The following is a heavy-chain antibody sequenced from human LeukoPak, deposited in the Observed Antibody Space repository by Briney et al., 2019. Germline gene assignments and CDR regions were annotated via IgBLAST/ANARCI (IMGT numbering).Heavy chain of an antibody. V-gene: IGHV4-39*01. CDR3: ARDYGSGSYYAFDI. D-gene: IGHD3-10*01. CDR2: IYYSGST. J-gene: IGHJ3*02. CDR1: GGSISNSSYY. Sequence: SSETLSLTCTVSGGSISNSSYYWGWIRQPPGKGLEWIGSIYYSGSTYYNPSLKSRVTISVDTSKNQFSLKLSSVTAADTAVYYCARDYGSGSYYAFDIWGQGTMVTVSS.